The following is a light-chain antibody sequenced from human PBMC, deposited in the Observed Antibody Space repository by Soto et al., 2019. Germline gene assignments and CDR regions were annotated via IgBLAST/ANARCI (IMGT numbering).Light chain of an antibody. CDR2: EDD. J-gene: IGLJ7*01. CDR1: SGSIADNY. CDR3: QSYGPV. V-gene: IGLV6-57*04. Sequence: NFMLTQPRSVSESPGKTVTISCTRSSGSIADNYVQWHQQRPGSAPSTVIFEDDQRPSGVPDRFSGSIDISSNSASLTISGLKTEDEADYYCQSYGPVFGGGTQLTVL.